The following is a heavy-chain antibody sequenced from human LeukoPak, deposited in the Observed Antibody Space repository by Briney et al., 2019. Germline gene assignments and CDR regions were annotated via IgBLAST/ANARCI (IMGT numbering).Heavy chain of an antibody. CDR2: IGVYNGKT. J-gene: IGHJ4*02. CDR3: ARGSSGWFFDF. CDR1: GYTFTSYG. D-gene: IGHD6-19*01. V-gene: IGHV1-18*01. Sequence: ASLKVSCKASGYTFTSYGICWVRQAPGQGLEWMGWIGVYNGKTNYAQNLQGRVTMTADTSTSTAYMELRSLRSDDTAAYYCARGSSGWFFDFWGQGTLVTVSS.